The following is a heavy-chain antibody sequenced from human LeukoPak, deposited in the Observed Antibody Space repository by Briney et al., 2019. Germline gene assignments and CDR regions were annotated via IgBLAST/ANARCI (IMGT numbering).Heavy chain of an antibody. CDR1: GFTFSSYG. D-gene: IGHD3-3*01. CDR3: ARVGFWSEKFDY. CDR2: ISGSGGST. V-gene: IGHV3-23*01. Sequence: GGSLRLSCAASGFTFSSYGMSWVRQAPGKGLEWVSAISGSGGSTYYADSVKGRFTISRDNAKNTLYLQMNSLRAEDTAVYYCARVGFWSEKFDYWGQGTLVTVSS. J-gene: IGHJ4*02.